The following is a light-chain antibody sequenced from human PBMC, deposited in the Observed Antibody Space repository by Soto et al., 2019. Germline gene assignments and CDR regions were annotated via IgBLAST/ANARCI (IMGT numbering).Light chain of an antibody. CDR1: QSVSSN. CDR3: QHYNNWPPWT. CDR2: GAS. Sequence: EIMMTQSPATLSVSPWERATFSCRASQSVSSNLAWYQQKPGQAPRLLIYGASIRATGIPARFSGSGSGTEFTLTISTLQSEDFAIYYCQHYNNWPPWTFGQGTKVDIK. J-gene: IGKJ1*01. V-gene: IGKV3-15*01.